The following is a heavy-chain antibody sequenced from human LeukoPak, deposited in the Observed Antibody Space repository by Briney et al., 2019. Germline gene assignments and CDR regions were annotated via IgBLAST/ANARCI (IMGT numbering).Heavy chain of an antibody. CDR3: AVGADDAFDI. J-gene: IGHJ3*02. CDR1: GGSISSSYYY. Sequence: SETLSLTCTVSGGSISSSYYYWGWIRQPPGKGLEWIGEIYHSGSTNYNPSLKSRVTISVDKSKNQFSLKLSSVTAADTAVYYCAVGADDAFDIWGQGTMVTVSP. CDR2: IYHSGST. D-gene: IGHD1-26*01. V-gene: IGHV4-39*07.